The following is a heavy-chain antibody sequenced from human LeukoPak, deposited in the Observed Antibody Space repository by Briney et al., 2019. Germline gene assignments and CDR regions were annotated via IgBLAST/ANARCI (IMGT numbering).Heavy chain of an antibody. CDR2: ISYDGSNK. CDR1: GFTFSSYS. V-gene: IGHV3-30*03. D-gene: IGHD3-10*01. J-gene: IGHJ4*02. CDR3: ARDKYYYDSGNSLRYDH. Sequence: GGSLRLSCAASGFTFSSYSMNWVRQAPGKGLEWVAVISYDGSNKYYADSVKGRFTISRDNAKNSLYLQMNSLRVEDTAVYYCARDKYYYDSGNSLRYDHWGQGTLVTVSS.